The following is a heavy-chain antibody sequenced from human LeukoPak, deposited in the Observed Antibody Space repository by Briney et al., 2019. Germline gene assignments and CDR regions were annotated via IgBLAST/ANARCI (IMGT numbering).Heavy chain of an antibody. CDR1: AYIFTSYW. J-gene: IGHJ4*02. V-gene: IGHV5-51*01. D-gene: IGHD3-22*01. CDR3: ARPINYDSSGYYYDYFDY. Sequence: GESLKISCMGSAYIFTSYWIGWVRQMPGKGLEWMGIIYPGDSDTRYSPSFQGQVTISADKSISTAYLQWSSLKASDTAMYYCARPINYDSSGYYYDYFDYWGQGTLVTVSS. CDR2: IYPGDSDT.